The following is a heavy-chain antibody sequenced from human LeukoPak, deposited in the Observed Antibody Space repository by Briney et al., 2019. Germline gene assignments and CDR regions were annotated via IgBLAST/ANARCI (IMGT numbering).Heavy chain of an antibody. CDR1: GFTFSSYE. Sequence: PGGSVRLPCAASGFTFSSYEMIWVRQAPGKGLEWVSYISSSGSTIYYADSVKGRFTISRDNAKNSLYLQMNSMRAEDTAVYYCARDEQWLVGFDYWGQGTLVTVSS. D-gene: IGHD6-19*01. CDR3: ARDEQWLVGFDY. J-gene: IGHJ4*02. CDR2: ISSSGSTI. V-gene: IGHV3-48*03.